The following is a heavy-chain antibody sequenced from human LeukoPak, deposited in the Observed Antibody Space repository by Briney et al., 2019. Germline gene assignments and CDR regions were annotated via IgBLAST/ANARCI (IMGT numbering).Heavy chain of an antibody. D-gene: IGHD6-13*01. V-gene: IGHV1-2*02. CDR2: INPNSGGT. J-gene: IGHJ4*02. CDR1: GGTFSSYA. Sequence: GASVKASCKASGGTFSSYAISWVRQAPGQGLEWMGWINPNSGGTNYAQKFQGRVTMTRDTSISTAYMELSRLRSDDTAVYYCARIAARANWGQGTLVTVSS. CDR3: ARIAARAN.